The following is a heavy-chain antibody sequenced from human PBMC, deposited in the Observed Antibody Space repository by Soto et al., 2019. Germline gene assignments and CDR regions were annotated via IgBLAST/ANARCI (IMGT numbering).Heavy chain of an antibody. CDR3: ARAGRPNYDILTGYLGVYYYYGMDV. CDR2: IIPIFGTA. J-gene: IGHJ6*02. D-gene: IGHD3-9*01. V-gene: IGHV1-69*13. Sequence: ASVKVSCKASGGTFSSYAISWVRQAPGQGLEWMGGIIPIFGTANYAQKFQGRVTITADESTSTAYMELSSLRSEDTAVYYCARAGRPNYDILTGYLGVYYYYGMDVWGQGTTVTVSS. CDR1: GGTFSSYA.